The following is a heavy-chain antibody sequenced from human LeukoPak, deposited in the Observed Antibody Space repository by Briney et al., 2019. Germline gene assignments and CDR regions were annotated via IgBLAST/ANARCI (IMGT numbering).Heavy chain of an antibody. D-gene: IGHD3-9*01. CDR1: GFTFGDYA. CDR2: IRSKAYGGTT. Sequence: GGSLRLSCAASGFTFGDYAMSWVRQAPGKGLEWVGFIRSKAYGGTTEYAASVKGRFTISRDDSKSIAYLQMNSLKTEDTAVYYCTRVDPPPRLRYFDWSYGMDVWGQGTTVTVSS. J-gene: IGHJ6*02. V-gene: IGHV3-49*04. CDR3: TRVDPPPRLRYFDWSYGMDV.